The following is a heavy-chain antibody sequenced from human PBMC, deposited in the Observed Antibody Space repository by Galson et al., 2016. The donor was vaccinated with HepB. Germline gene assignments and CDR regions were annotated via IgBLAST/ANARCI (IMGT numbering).Heavy chain of an antibody. J-gene: IGHJ4*02. CDR3: ARSRSSGWLVELDH. CDR2: ISSDASKI. CDR1: RFAFNRFG. V-gene: IGHV3-30*03. Sequence: SLRLSCAGSRFAFNRFGIHWVRQAPGKGLEWVAIISSDASKIHYGESVRGRFVISRDNAKDTVYSEMKTVRADDTAVYYCARSRSSGWLVELDHWGQGTLVTVSS. D-gene: IGHD6-19*01.